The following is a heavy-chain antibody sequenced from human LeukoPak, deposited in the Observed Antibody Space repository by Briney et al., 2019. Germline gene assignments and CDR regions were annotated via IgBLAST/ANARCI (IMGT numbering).Heavy chain of an antibody. Sequence: VSVKVSCKVSGYTLTELSMHWVRQAPGKGLEWMGGFDPEDGETIYAQKFQGRVTMTEDTSTDTAYMELSSLRSEDTAVYYCATGPITMVRGVITLSFDYWGQGTLVTVSS. CDR1: GYTLTELS. D-gene: IGHD3-10*01. CDR3: ATGPITMVRGVITLSFDY. V-gene: IGHV1-24*01. J-gene: IGHJ4*02. CDR2: FDPEDGET.